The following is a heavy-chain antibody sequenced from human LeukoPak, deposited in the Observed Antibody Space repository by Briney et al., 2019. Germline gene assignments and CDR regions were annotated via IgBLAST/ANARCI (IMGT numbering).Heavy chain of an antibody. V-gene: IGHV4-39*01. CDR3: ARLVSGSGSYYFDY. CDR1: GGSISSSSYY. D-gene: IGHD1-26*01. J-gene: IGHJ4*02. CDR2: IYYSGST. Sequence: PSETLSLTCTVSGGSISSSSYYWGWIRQPPGKGLEWIGRIYYSGSTYYNPSLKSRVTISVDTPKNQFSLRLSSVTAADTAVYYCARLVSGSGSYYFDYWGQGILVTVSS.